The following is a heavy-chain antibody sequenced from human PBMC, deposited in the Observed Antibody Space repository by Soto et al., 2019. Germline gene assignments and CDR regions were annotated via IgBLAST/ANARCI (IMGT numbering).Heavy chain of an antibody. V-gene: IGHV4-59*01. CDR2: IHYSGST. D-gene: IGHD3-10*01. J-gene: IGHJ5*02. CDR3: ASYAVGSGGWFDP. Sequence: QVQLQESGPGLVKPSETLSLTCTVSGGSISSYYWSWVRQPPGKGLEWIGYIHYSGSTNYNPSLTSRVPISVDPSKNQFSLKLSAVTAADTAGYYCASYAVGSGGWFDPWGQGTLVTVSS. CDR1: GGSISSYY.